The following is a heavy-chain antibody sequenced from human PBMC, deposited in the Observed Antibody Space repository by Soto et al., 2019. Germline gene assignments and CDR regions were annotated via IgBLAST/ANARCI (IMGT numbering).Heavy chain of an antibody. CDR1: GFTFSSYW. V-gene: IGHV3-74*01. D-gene: IGHD3-16*01. Sequence: GGALRLSCAASGFTFSSYWMHWVRQAPEKGLVWVSLINSDGSSTSYADSVRGRFTFSRDNAKNTLYLQMNSLRAEATAVYYCARGQMITCYHYGMDVWGQGTTVTVSS. CDR2: INSDGSST. CDR3: ARGQMITCYHYGMDV. J-gene: IGHJ6*01.